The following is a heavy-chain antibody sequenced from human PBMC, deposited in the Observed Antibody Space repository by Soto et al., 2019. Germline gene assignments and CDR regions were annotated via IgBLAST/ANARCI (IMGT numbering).Heavy chain of an antibody. V-gene: IGHV3-33*01. Sequence: GGSRRLSCSASGFAFSSYGMHWVRQAPGNGLEWVAVICYDGSNKYYADSVKGRFTISRDNSKKTLYLQMNRLRAEHTAVYYCARNEGFLAAGPGYYYYYGMDVWGQGTTVTVSS. CDR2: ICYDGSNK. CDR3: ARNEGFLAAGPGYYYYYGMDV. CDR1: GFAFSSYG. J-gene: IGHJ6*02. D-gene: IGHD6-6*01.